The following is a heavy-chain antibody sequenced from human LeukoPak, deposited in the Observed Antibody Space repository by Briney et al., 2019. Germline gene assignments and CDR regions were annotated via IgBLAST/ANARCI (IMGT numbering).Heavy chain of an antibody. CDR1: GFSFISFG. V-gene: IGHV1-18*01. D-gene: IGHD1-26*01. J-gene: IGHJ4*02. CDR3: ARGTWETAARPYSFDT. CDR2: ISGYNGDT. Sequence: ASVKVSCKAFGFSFISFGFNWVRQAPGQGLEWMGWISGYNGDTKYAQKFQDRVTMTTDKSTSTAYMELRSLRSDDTAVYYCARGTWETAARPYSFDTWGQGTLVTVTS.